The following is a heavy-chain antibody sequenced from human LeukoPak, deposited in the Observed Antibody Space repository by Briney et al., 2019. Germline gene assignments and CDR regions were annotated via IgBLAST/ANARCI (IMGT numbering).Heavy chain of an antibody. V-gene: IGHV3-53*01. J-gene: IGHJ4*01. CDR1: GFTVSSNY. CDR3: ARGYSGYHPPDY. D-gene: IGHD5-12*01. Sequence: GGSLRLSCAASGFTVSSNYMSCVRQAPGKGLEWVSVISSGGSTYYTSSVKGRFPISRDNSKNTLYLQMNSLRAEDTAVYYCARGYSGYHPPDYCSQGTLVTASS. CDR2: ISSGGST.